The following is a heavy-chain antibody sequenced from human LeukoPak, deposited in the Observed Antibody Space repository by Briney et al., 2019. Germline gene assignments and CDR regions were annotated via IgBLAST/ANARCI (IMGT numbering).Heavy chain of an antibody. CDR3: ARTYYDSSGYYLESYWYFDL. J-gene: IGHJ2*01. CDR2: IYYSGST. V-gene: IGHV4-59*08. CDR1: GGSISSYY. D-gene: IGHD3-22*01. Sequence: SETLSLTCTVSGGSISSYYWSWLRQPPGKGLEWIGYIYYSGSTNYNPYLKSRVTISVDTSKNQFSLKLSSVTAADTAVYYCARTYYDSSGYYLESYWYFDLWGRGTLVTVSS.